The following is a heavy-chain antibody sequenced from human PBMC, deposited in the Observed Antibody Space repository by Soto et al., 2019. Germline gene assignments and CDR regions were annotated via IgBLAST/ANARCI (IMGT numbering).Heavy chain of an antibody. Sequence: GASVKVSCKASGFTFTSSSVQWVRQARGQGLEWIGWIVAGNGNTNYAQKFQERVTITRDMSTSTAYMELSSLRSEDTAVYYCAASWGVVIISAFDIWGQGTMVTVSS. D-gene: IGHD3-3*01. CDR3: AASWGVVIISAFDI. V-gene: IGHV1-58*01. CDR2: IVAGNGNT. J-gene: IGHJ3*02. CDR1: GFTFTSSS.